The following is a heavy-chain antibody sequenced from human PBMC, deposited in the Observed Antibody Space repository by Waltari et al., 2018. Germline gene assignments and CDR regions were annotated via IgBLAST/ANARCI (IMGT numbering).Heavy chain of an antibody. CDR3: VTRIKTVVQGIIVIDGPPPNSFDP. Sequence: QVRFVQSGAEVRTPGGSGKFSYKDSGFTLTKLSIHWVRQTPDSGHEWMGGFYTGDGETSSAPKFQGRVTMTEYTSTDTAYMVLCRLRSEETAVYYGVTRIKTVVQGIIVIDGPPPNSFDPWGPGTQVTVSS. J-gene: IGHJ5*02. D-gene: IGHD2-15*01. V-gene: IGHV1-24*01. CDR2: FYTGDGET. CDR1: GFTLTKLS.